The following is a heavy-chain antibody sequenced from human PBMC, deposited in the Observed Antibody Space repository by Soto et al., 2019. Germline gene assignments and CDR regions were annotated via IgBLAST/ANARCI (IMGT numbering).Heavy chain of an antibody. CDR3: ARSYYYDSSGYYGIDYYGMDV. V-gene: IGHV4-31*03. CDR1: GGSISSGGYY. Sequence: SETLSLTCTVSGGSISSGGYYWSWIRQHPGKGLEWIGYIYYSGSTYYNPSLKSRVTISVDTSKNQFSLKLSSVTAADTAVYYCARSYYYDSSGYYGIDYYGMDVWGQGTTVTVSS. D-gene: IGHD3-22*01. J-gene: IGHJ6*02. CDR2: IYYSGST.